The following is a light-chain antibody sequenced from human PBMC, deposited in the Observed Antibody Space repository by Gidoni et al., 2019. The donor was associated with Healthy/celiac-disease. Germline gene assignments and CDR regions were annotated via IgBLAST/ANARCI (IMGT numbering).Light chain of an antibody. V-gene: IGLV2-11*01. Sequence: QPDLTQPQSVSGSPGPTVTISCAGTSSDVGGYNNVSCYHQHPGKAPKLMIYEVSKRPSGVPDRFSGSKSGNTASLTISGRQAEEEADYYCCSYAGSYTVVFGGGTKLTVL. CDR2: EVS. CDR3: CSYAGSYTVV. J-gene: IGLJ3*02. CDR1: SSDVGGYNN.